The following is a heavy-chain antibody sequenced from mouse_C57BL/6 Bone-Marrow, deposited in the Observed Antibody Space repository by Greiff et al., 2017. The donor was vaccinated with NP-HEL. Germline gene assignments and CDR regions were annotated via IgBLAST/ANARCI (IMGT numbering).Heavy chain of an antibody. CDR2: IYPGSGNT. J-gene: IGHJ3*01. D-gene: IGHD2-10*02. Sequence: VQLQQSGPELVKPGASVKISCKASGYSFTSYYIHWVKQRPGQGLEWIGWIYPGSGNTKYNEKFKGKATLTADTSSSTAYMQLSSLTSEDSAVYYCARGEVWTFFAYWGQGTLVTVSA. CDR3: ARGEVWTFFAY. V-gene: IGHV1-66*01. CDR1: GYSFTSYY.